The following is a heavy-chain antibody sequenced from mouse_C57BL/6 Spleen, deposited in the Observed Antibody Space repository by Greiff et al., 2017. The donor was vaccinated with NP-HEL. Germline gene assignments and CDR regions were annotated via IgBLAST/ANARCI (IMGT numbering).Heavy chain of an antibody. Sequence: VQLKESGAELVKPGASVKLSCTASGFNIKDYYMHWVKQRTEQGLEWIGRIDPEDGETKYAPKFQGKATITADTSSNTAYLQLSSLTSEDTAVYYSAITPAEAWFAYWGQGTLVTVSA. J-gene: IGHJ3*01. CDR3: AITPAEAWFAY. V-gene: IGHV14-2*01. CDR2: IDPEDGET. D-gene: IGHD1-2*01. CDR1: GFNIKDYY.